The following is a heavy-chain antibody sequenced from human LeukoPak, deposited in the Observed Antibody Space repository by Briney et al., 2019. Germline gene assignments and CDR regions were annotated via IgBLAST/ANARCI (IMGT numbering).Heavy chain of an antibody. V-gene: IGHV4-61*02. CDR2: IYTSGST. D-gene: IGHD2-15*01. J-gene: IGHJ5*02. Sequence: SETLSLTCTVSGGSISSGSYYWSWIRQPAGKGLEWIGRIYTSGSTNYNPSLKSRVTMSVDTSKNQFSLKLSSVTAADTAVYYCARAGRSCSGGSCYWFDPWGQGTLVTVSS. CDR3: ARAGRSCSGGSCYWFDP. CDR1: GGSISSGSYY.